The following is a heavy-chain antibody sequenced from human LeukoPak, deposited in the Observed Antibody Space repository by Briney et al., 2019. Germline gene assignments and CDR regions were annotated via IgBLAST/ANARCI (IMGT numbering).Heavy chain of an antibody. V-gene: IGHV3-7*01. Sequence: PGGSLRLSCAASGFIFSSYWMSWVRQAPGKGLEWVTKIKQDGSEKYYVDSVKGRFTISRNNAKNSLYLQMNSLRAEDTAVYYCARVEVGHYFGDWGQGTLVTVSS. CDR1: GFIFSSYW. CDR3: ARVEVGHYFGD. D-gene: IGHD3-10*01. CDR2: IKQDGSEK. J-gene: IGHJ4*02.